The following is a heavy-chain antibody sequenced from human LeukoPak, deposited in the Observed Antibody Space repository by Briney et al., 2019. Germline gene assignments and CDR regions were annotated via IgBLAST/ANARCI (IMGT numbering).Heavy chain of an antibody. CDR1: RFSFSTAW. D-gene: IGHD5-18*01. CDR3: STDSYGYAFDI. J-gene: IGHJ3*02. V-gene: IGHV3-15*01. Sequence: GGSLRLSCAASRFSFSTAWTSWVRQAPGKGLEWVGRIKSKSDGGTTDYAAAVKGRFTISREDSKNTLHLQMNSLKTEDTAVYYCSTDSYGYAFDIWGQGTMVTVS. CDR2: IKSKSDGGTT.